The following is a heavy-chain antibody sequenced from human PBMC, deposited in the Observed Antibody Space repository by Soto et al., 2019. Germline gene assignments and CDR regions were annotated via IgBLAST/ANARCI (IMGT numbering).Heavy chain of an antibody. CDR3: ARILFGRSVAGGYYYLDV. Sequence: QVTLIESGPVLVKPTETLTLTCTVSGFSLSNGKMGVTWIRQPPGKALEWLAHIFSSDEESYSTSLRTRLTIYEATSKSQVVLTMTNMDPVDTAKYYCARILFGRSVAGGYYYLDVWGKGPTVTVSS. CDR1: GFSLSNGKMG. J-gene: IGHJ6*03. D-gene: IGHD6-19*01. V-gene: IGHV2-26*01. CDR2: IFSSDEE.